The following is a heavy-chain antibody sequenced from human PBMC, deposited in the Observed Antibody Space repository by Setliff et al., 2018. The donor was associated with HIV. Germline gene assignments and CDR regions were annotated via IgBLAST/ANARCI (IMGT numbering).Heavy chain of an antibody. CDR2: IYRSGST. D-gene: IGHD2-21*02. J-gene: IGHJ1*01. Sequence: PSETLSLTCGISDYSITSGYYWGWIRQPPGKGLEWIGSIYRSGSTYDNPSLKSRVTISSDTSKNQFSLILTSVTAADTAVYYCATQGLTVPIPGGYFQHWGPGSLVTVSS. CDR3: ATQGLTVPIPGGYFQH. V-gene: IGHV4-38-2*01. CDR1: DYSITSGYY.